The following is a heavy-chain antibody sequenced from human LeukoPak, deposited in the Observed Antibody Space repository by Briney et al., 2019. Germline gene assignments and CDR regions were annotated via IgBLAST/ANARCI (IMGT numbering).Heavy chain of an antibody. CDR2: IYYSGST. CDR1: GGSISSYY. J-gene: IGHJ3*02. CDR3: ARDYYDAFDI. D-gene: IGHD3-10*01. Sequence: PSETLSLTCTVSGGSISSYYWSWIRQPPGKGLEWIGYIYYSGSTNYNPSLMSRVTISVDTSKNQFSLKLSSVTAADTAVYYCARDYYDAFDIWGQGTMVTVSS. V-gene: IGHV4-59*01.